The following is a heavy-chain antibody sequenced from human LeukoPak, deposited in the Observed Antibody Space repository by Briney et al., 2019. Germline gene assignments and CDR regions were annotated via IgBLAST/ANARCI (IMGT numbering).Heavy chain of an antibody. V-gene: IGHV4-34*01. CDR1: GGSFSGYY. J-gene: IGHJ3*02. Sequence: SETLSLTCAVYGGSFSGYYWSWIRQPPGKGLEWIGEINHSGSTNYYASLKSRVTISVDTSKNQFSLKLSSVTAADTAVYYCARTPYYYDAFDIWGQGTMVTVSS. D-gene: IGHD3-10*01. CDR3: ARTPYYYDAFDI. CDR2: INHSGST.